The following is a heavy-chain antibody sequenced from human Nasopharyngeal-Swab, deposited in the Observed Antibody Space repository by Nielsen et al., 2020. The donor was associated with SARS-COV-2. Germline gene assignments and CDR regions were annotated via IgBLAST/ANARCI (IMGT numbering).Heavy chain of an antibody. CDR1: GFTVSSNY. V-gene: IGHV3-53*01. D-gene: IGHD5-18*01. CDR2: IYSGGST. J-gene: IGHJ4*02. CDR3: ARADVDTAMVGPFDY. Sequence: GESLKISCAAPGFTVSSNYMSWVRQAPGKGLEWVSVIYSGGSTYYADSVKGRFTISRDNSKNTLYLQMNSLRAEDTAVYYCARADVDTAMVGPFDYWGQGTLVTVSS.